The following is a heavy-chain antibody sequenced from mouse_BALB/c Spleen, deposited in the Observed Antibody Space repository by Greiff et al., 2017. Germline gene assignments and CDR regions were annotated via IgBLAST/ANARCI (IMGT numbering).Heavy chain of an antibody. V-gene: IGHV3-2*02. CDR2: ISYSGST. J-gene: IGHJ2*01. CDR3: ARGGHGPFDY. Sequence: DVKLQESGPGLVKPSQSLSLTCTVTGYSITSDYAWNWIRQFPGNKLEWMGYISYSGSTSYNPSLKSRISITRDTSKNQFFLQLNSVTTEDTATYYCARGGHGPFDYWGQGTTLTVSS. D-gene: IGHD1-2*01. CDR1: GYSITSDYA.